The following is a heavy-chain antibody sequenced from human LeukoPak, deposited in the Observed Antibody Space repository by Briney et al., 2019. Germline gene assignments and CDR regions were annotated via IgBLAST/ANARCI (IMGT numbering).Heavy chain of an antibody. CDR2: ISSNGGSK. Sequence: GGSLRLSCSASGFTFSSYSMHWVRQAPRKGLEYVSGISSNGGSKNYADSVKGRFTISRDNSKNTLYLQMSSLRPEDTAVYYCVASPDIVAPFDYWGQGTLVTVSS. V-gene: IGHV3-64D*09. CDR3: VASPDIVAPFDY. D-gene: IGHD5-12*01. J-gene: IGHJ4*02. CDR1: GFTFSSYS.